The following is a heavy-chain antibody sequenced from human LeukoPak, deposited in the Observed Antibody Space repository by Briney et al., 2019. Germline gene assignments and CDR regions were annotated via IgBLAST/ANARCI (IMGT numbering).Heavy chain of an antibody. CDR3: ARGGGVAARFSVLLSFDY. J-gene: IGHJ4*02. V-gene: IGHV4-59*01. Sequence: PSETLSLTCTVSGGSISSYYWSWIRQPPGKGLEWIGYIYYSGSTNYNPSLKSRVTISVDTSKTQFSLKLSSVTAADTAVYYCARGGGVAARFSVLLSFDYWGQGTLVTVSS. CDR2: IYYSGST. D-gene: IGHD2-15*01. CDR1: GGSISSYY.